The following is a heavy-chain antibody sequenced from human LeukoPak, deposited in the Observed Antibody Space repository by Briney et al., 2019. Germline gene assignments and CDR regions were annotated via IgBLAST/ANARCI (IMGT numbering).Heavy chain of an antibody. CDR2: ISAYNGNT. J-gene: IGHJ4*02. D-gene: IGHD3-10*01. CDR1: GYTFTSYG. Sequence: ASVKVSCKASGYTFTSYGISWVRQAPGQGLEWMRWISAYNGNTNYAQKLQGRVTMTTDTSTSTAYMELRSLRSDDTAVYYCARAETDYGSGSYPYYFDYWGQGTLVTVSS. V-gene: IGHV1-18*01. CDR3: ARAETDYGSGSYPYYFDY.